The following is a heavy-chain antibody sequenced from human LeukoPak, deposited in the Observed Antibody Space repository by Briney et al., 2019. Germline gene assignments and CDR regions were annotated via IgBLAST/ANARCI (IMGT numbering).Heavy chain of an antibody. V-gene: IGHV3-7*01. CDR1: GFSFSRYW. CDR3: ARDSFETDIDY. CDR2: IKEDGSEQ. J-gene: IGHJ4*02. D-gene: IGHD1-14*01. Sequence: GSLRLSCVASGFSFSRYWVSWVRQAPGKGLEWVANIKEDGSEQYYADSLKGRFTISRDNVKNSLYLHINSLRAEDTAVYYCARDSFETDIDYWGQGTLVTVSS.